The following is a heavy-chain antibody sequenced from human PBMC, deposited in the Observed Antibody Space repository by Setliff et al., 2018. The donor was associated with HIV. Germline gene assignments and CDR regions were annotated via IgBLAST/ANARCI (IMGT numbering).Heavy chain of an antibody. D-gene: IGHD3-22*01. J-gene: IGHJ5*02. CDR1: GASIGNYF. Sequence: SETLSLTCTVSGASIGNYFWTWLRQPPGQGLEWIGYIYTSGDVNYNPSHKSRVTISMDMSKKQFSLKLASVTAADTAVYYCARDYYESSGYYGWRFDPWGQGTLVTVSS. CDR3: ARDYYESSGYYGWRFDP. CDR2: IYTSGDV. V-gene: IGHV4-4*09.